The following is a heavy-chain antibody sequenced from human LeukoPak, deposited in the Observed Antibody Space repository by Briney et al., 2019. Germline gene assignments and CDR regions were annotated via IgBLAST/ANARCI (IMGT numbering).Heavy chain of an antibody. D-gene: IGHD6-6*01. Sequence: GGSLRLSCAASGFTFSSYSMNWVRQAPGKGLEWVSSISSSSSYIYYADSVKGRFTISRDNAKNSRYLQMNSLRAEDTAVYYCARVTYSSSSNYFDYWGQGTLVTVSS. CDR1: GFTFSSYS. CDR2: ISSSSSYI. V-gene: IGHV3-21*01. CDR3: ARVTYSSSSNYFDY. J-gene: IGHJ4*02.